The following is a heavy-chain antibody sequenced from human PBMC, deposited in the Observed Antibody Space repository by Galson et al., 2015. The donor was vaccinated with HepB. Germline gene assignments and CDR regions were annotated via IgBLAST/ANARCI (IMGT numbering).Heavy chain of an antibody. CDR1: GGTFSSYT. V-gene: IGHV1-69*02. J-gene: IGHJ3*02. CDR3: AGRIPSGSYSLDAFDI. CDR2: IIPILGIA. Sequence: SVKVSCKASGGTFSSYTISWVRQAPGQGLEWMGRIIPILGIANYAQKFQGRVTITADKSTSTAYMELSSLRSEDTAVYYCAGRIPSGSYSLDAFDIWGQGTMVTVSS. D-gene: IGHD1-26*01.